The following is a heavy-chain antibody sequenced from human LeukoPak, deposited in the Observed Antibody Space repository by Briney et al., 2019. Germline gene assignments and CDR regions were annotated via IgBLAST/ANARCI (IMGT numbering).Heavy chain of an antibody. CDR3: ARRWNYGRNYYIDV. Sequence: SEPLSLTCAVYGGSFNIYYWSWIRQSPEKGLEWIGEMNDGGTINYNPSLLSRVTISLDRSKNQFSLKLTSVTTADTAVYYCARRWNYGRNYYIDVWGNGATVSVSS. J-gene: IGHJ6*03. CDR2: MNDGGTI. CDR1: GGSFNIYY. V-gene: IGHV4-34*01. D-gene: IGHD1-7*01.